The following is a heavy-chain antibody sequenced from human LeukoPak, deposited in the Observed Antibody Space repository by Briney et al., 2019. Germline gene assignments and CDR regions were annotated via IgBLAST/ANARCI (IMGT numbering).Heavy chain of an antibody. CDR2: IWYDGSKK. Sequence: GGFLRLSCAASGFTFSRYGMHWVRQAPGKGLEWVAVIWYDGSKKHYADSVKGRFTISRDNSKNTLNLQMTSLRAEDTAVYYCARVSEDYSSGWYEEYFQYWGQGTLVIVSS. CDR1: GFTFSRYG. CDR3: ARVSEDYSSGWYEEYFQY. V-gene: IGHV3-33*01. J-gene: IGHJ1*01. D-gene: IGHD6-19*01.